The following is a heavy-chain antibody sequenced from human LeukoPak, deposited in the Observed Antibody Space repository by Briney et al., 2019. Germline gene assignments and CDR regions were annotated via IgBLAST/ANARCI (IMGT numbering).Heavy chain of an antibody. CDR2: ISSSSSTI. V-gene: IGHV3-48*01. Sequence: GSLRLSCAASGFTFSSHSMNWVRQAPGKGLEWVSYISSSSSTIYYADSVKGRFTISRDNAKNSLYLQMNSLRAEDTAVYYCARGPLIAAAGTWWGQGTLVTVSS. CDR3: ARGPLIAAAGTW. CDR1: GFTFSSHS. D-gene: IGHD6-13*01. J-gene: IGHJ4*02.